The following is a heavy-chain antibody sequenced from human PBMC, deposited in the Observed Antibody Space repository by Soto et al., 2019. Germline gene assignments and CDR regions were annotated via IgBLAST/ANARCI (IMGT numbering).Heavy chain of an antibody. J-gene: IGHJ4*02. Sequence: SVKVSCKAFGGTFSSYTISWVRQAPGQGLEWMGRIIPILGIANYAQKFQGRVTITADKSTSTAYMELSSLRSEDTAVYYCARAPDKDYGDSGLYYFDEWGQGTLVTVSS. V-gene: IGHV1-69*02. CDR3: ARAPDKDYGDSGLYYFDE. CDR2: IIPILGIA. CDR1: GGTFSSYT. D-gene: IGHD4-17*01.